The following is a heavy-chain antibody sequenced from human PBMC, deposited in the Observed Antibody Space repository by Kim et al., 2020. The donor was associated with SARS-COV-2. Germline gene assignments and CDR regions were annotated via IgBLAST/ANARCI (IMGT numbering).Heavy chain of an antibody. CDR1: GFTFSDYF. Sequence: GGSLRLSCAASGFTFSDYFMSWIRQAPGKGLEWVSYISSSSTYTNYADSVKGRFTISRHNAKNSLYLQMNSLRAEDTAVYYCARDTTTAAADNYYYYGMDVWGQGTTVPGS. CDR3: ARDTTTAAADNYYYYGMDV. CDR2: ISSSSTYT. V-gene: IGHV3-11*06. J-gene: IGHJ6*02. D-gene: IGHD6-13*01.